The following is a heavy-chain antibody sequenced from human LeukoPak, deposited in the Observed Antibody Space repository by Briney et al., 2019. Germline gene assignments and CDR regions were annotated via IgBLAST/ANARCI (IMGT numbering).Heavy chain of an antibody. CDR2: INPSGGST. CDR1: GYTFTSYY. D-gene: IGHD1-26*01. V-gene: IGHV1-46*01. Sequence: ASVKVSCKASGYTFTSYYMHWVRQAPGQGLEWMGIINPSGGSTSYAQKFQGRVTMTRDTSTSTVYMELSSLRSEDTAVYYCARDWAPGSGSYPEAFYWGQGTLVTVSS. J-gene: IGHJ4*02. CDR3: ARDWAPGSGSYPEAFY.